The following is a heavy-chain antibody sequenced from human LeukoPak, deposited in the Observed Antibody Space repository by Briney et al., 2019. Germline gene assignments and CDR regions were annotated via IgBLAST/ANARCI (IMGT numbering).Heavy chain of an antibody. D-gene: IGHD3-3*02. CDR2: ISAYNGNT. Sequence: ASVKVSCKASGYTFTSYGISWVRQAPGQGLEWMGWISAYNGNTNYAQKFQGRVTMTRDTSISTAYMELSRLRSDDTAVYYCARGGLSEDYMDVWGKGTTVTISS. V-gene: IGHV1-18*01. CDR3: ARGGLSEDYMDV. CDR1: GYTFTSYG. J-gene: IGHJ6*03.